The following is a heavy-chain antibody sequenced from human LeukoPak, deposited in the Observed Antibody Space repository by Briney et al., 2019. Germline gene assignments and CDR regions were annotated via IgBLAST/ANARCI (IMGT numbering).Heavy chain of an antibody. Sequence: GESLKISCKGSGYSFTSYWIGWVRQMPGKGLEWMGIIYPGGSDTRYSPSFQGQVTISADKSISTAYLQWSSLKASDTAMYYCARPMNYYDSSGYYHYYYCYGMDVWGQGTTVTVSS. CDR2: IYPGGSDT. CDR3: ARPMNYYDSSGYYHYYYCYGMDV. CDR1: GYSFTSYW. V-gene: IGHV5-51*01. J-gene: IGHJ6*02. D-gene: IGHD3-22*01.